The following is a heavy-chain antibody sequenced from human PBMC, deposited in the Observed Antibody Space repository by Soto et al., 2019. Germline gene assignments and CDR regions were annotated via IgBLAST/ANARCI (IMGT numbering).Heavy chain of an antibody. J-gene: IGHJ6*02. D-gene: IGHD4-17*01. Sequence: PGGSLRLSCAASGFTFSSYAMSWVRQAPGKGLEWVSAISGSGGSTYYADSVKGRFTISRDNSKNTLYLQMNSLRAEDTAVYYCAKDRSNGDYVNYYYGMEVWGHGTTVRVSS. CDR2: ISGSGGST. V-gene: IGHV3-23*01. CDR1: GFTFSSYA. CDR3: AKDRSNGDYVNYYYGMEV.